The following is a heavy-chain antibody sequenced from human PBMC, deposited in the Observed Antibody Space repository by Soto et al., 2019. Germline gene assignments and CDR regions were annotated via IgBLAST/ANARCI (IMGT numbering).Heavy chain of an antibody. V-gene: IGHV4-61*01. Sequence: QVQLQESGPGLVKPSETLSLTCTVSGGSVSSGSYYWSWIRQPPGKGLEWIGYIYYSGSTNYNPSLKSRVTISVDTSKNQFSLKLSSVTAADTAVYYCARGESKAAGISRNFDYWGQGTLVTVSS. D-gene: IGHD6-13*01. CDR3: ARGESKAAGISRNFDY. CDR1: GGSVSSGSYY. CDR2: IYYSGST. J-gene: IGHJ4*02.